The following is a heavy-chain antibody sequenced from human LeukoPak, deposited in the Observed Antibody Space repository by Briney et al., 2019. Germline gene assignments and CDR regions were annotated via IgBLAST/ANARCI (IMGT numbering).Heavy chain of an antibody. CDR3: AKDRVVVVPAAMSGLLDY. D-gene: IGHD2-2*01. Sequence: GGSLRLSCAASGFTFSSYAMSWVRQAPGKGLEWVSAISGSGGSTYYADSVKGRFTISRDNSKNTLYLQMNSLRAEDTAVYYCAKDRVVVVPAAMSGLLDYWGQGTLDTVSS. CDR2: ISGSGGST. J-gene: IGHJ4*02. CDR1: GFTFSSYA. V-gene: IGHV3-23*01.